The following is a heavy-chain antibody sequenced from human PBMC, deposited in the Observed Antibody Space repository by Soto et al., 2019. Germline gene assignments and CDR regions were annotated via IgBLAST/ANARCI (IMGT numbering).Heavy chain of an antibody. CDR2: ISGSGIGT. Sequence: LRLSCTASGFTFSNYAMNWVRQAPGKGLEWVSAISGSGIGTYYADSVKGRFTISRDNSNNILYLQVDSLRAEDTAVYYCAKGGPSDGTDHYVDYWGQGTLVSVSS. CDR1: GFTFSNYA. J-gene: IGHJ4*02. V-gene: IGHV3-23*01. CDR3: AKGGPSDGTDHYVDY. D-gene: IGHD3-22*01.